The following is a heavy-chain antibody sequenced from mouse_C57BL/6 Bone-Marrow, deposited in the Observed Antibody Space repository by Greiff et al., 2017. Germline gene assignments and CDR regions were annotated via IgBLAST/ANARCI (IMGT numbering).Heavy chain of an antibody. D-gene: IGHD1-1*01. CDR3: TLISTVVSTDY. Sequence: QVQLQQPGAELVKPGASVKMSCKASGYTFTSYWINWVKQRPGQGLEWIGDIYPGSGSTNYNEKFKSKATLTVDTSSSTAYLQLSSLTSEGSAVYYCTLISTVVSTDYGGQGTTLTVSS. CDR1: GYTFTSYW. V-gene: IGHV1-55*01. J-gene: IGHJ2*01. CDR2: IYPGSGST.